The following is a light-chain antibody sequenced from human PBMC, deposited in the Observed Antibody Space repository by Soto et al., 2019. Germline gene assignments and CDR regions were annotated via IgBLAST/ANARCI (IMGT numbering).Light chain of an antibody. V-gene: IGKV2-24*01. CDR2: LIS. J-gene: IGKJ1*01. CDR1: ESLVHSDGRTY. CDR3: VQLTHFPWT. Sequence: DVVMTQTPLSSPVILGQPASISCRSSESLVHSDGRTYLSWLQQRPGQPPRLLLFLISNRFSGVPDRFSGSGAGTDFTLKISRVEAEDVGVYYCVQLTHFPWTFGQGTKVEIK.